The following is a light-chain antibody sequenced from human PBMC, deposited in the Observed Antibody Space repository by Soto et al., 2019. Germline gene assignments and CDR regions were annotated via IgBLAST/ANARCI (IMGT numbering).Light chain of an antibody. V-gene: IGLV2-14*01. CDR1: SSDIGGYNY. J-gene: IGLJ2*01. Sequence: QSALTQPASVSGSPGQSITISCTGTSSDIGGYNYVSWYQQYPGKAPKLMIYEVTNRPSGVSDRFSGSKSGNTASLTIAGLQAEDEADYYCSSYTTSSRVLFGGGTKLTVL. CDR3: SSYTTSSRVL. CDR2: EVT.